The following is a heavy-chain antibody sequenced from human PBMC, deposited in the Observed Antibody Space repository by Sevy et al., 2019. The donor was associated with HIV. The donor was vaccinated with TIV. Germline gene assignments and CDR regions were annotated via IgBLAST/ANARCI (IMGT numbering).Heavy chain of an antibody. Sequence: GGSLRLSCAASGFTFSKYSMSWVRQPPGKGLEWVSTLSFVCGEINYADSVKGRFTISRDNTKSSVSLQMNSLRHEDTAVYYCAREGCTKPHDYWGQGTLVTVSS. CDR1: GFTFSKYS. CDR3: AREGCTKPHDY. CDR2: LSFVCGEI. J-gene: IGHJ4*02. D-gene: IGHD2-8*01. V-gene: IGHV3-23*01.